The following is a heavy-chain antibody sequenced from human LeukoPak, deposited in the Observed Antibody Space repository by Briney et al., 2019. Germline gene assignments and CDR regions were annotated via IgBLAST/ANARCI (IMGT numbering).Heavy chain of an antibody. D-gene: IGHD3-10*01. CDR3: ARAHFSAYYGSE. J-gene: IGHJ4*02. Sequence: GASVKVSCKASGYTFTSYGINWVRQAPGQGLEWVGGILPIIGSTKNAQQLQDRVTITADESTNTVYMELTSLRSEDTAIYFCARAHFSAYYGSEWGQGTLVTVSS. CDR1: GYTFTSYG. V-gene: IGHV1-69*13. CDR2: ILPIIGST.